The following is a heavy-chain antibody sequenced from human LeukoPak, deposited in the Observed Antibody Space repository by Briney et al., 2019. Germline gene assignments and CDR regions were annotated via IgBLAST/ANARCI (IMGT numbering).Heavy chain of an antibody. CDR3: ARVRRSYCGGDCYPYAFDI. CDR2: INPNSGGT. V-gene: IGHV1-2*02. J-gene: IGHJ3*02. D-gene: IGHD2-21*01. CDR1: GYTFTGYY. Sequence: ASVKVSCKASGYTFTGYYMHWVRQAPGQGLGWMGWINPNSGGTNYAQKFQGRVTMTRDTSISTAYMELSRLRPDDTAVYYCARVRRSYCGGDCYPYAFDIWGQGTMVTVSS.